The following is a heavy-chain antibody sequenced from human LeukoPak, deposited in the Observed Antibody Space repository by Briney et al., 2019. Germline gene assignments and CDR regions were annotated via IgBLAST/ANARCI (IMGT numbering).Heavy chain of an antibody. V-gene: IGHV3-23*01. Sequence: GGSLRLSCEASGFTFSTYAMTWVRQTPGKGLEWVSSISGSGESTYYTDSVKGRFTISRDNSKNTLYLEMSSLRVEDTAVYYCANFGFGEPDYWGQGTLVTVSS. CDR2: ISGSGEST. J-gene: IGHJ4*02. CDR3: ANFGFGEPDY. CDR1: GFTFSTYA. D-gene: IGHD3-10*01.